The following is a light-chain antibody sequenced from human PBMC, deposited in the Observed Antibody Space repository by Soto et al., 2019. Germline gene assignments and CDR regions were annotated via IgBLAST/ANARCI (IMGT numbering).Light chain of an antibody. Sequence: EIVMTQSPATLSVSPGERATLSCRASQTVSNNLAWYQQNPGQAPRLLIYAASTRATGFTATFSGSGSGTEFTLTTSSLQSEDFAVHYCQQYTAWPLTFGGGTKVEI. CDR3: QQYTAWPLT. CDR2: AAS. V-gene: IGKV3-15*01. J-gene: IGKJ4*01. CDR1: QTVSNN.